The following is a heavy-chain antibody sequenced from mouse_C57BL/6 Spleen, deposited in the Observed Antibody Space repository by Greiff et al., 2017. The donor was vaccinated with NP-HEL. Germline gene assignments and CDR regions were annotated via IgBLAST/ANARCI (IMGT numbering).Heavy chain of an antibody. CDR3: VRQGGDGYYFDY. D-gene: IGHD2-3*01. CDR2: IRSKSNNYAT. CDR1: GFSFNTYA. J-gene: IGHJ2*01. V-gene: IGHV10-1*01. Sequence: VQLVESGGGLVQPKGSLKLSCAASGFSFNTYAMNWVRQAPGKGLEWVARIRSKSNNYATYYADSVKDRFTISRDDSESMLYLQMNNLKTEDTAMYYCVRQGGDGYYFDYWGQGTTLTVSS.